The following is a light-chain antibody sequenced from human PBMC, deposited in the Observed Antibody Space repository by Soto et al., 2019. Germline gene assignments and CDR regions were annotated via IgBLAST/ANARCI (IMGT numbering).Light chain of an antibody. CDR2: LGS. CDR3: MQALQSLT. Sequence: DIVMTQSPLSLSVTPGEPASISCRSSQSLLHSNGYNYLDWYVQKPGQSPQLLMSLGSRRASGXPXXFSGSGSGTDFTLKISRVETEDVGIYFCMQALQSLTFGGGTRVEIK. V-gene: IGKV2-28*01. J-gene: IGKJ4*01. CDR1: QSLLHSNGYNY.